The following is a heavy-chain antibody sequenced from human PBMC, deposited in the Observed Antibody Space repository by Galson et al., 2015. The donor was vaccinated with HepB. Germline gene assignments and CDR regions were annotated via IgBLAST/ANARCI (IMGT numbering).Heavy chain of an antibody. CDR2: IAFRGKT. CDR1: SGSITSSGFF. V-gene: IGHV4-39*01. Sequence: LSLTCTVSSGSITSSGFFWGWIRQPPGKGLAWIGSIAFRGKTYYNSSLKSRVTMSVDTSKNQSSLSLRSVTASDTAVYYCARMYGAGTFWGPLIGPWGQGTLVTVSS. J-gene: IGHJ5*02. CDR3: ARMYGAGTFWGPLIGP. D-gene: IGHD3-10*01.